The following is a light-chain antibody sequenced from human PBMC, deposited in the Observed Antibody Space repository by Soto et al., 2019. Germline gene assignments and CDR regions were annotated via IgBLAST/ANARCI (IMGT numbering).Light chain of an antibody. CDR2: RAD. V-gene: IGLV1-47*01. CDR3: AAWDDTLSGLV. Sequence: QSVLTQPPSASGAPGQTVTISCSGRSSNIGSNYVYWYQQLQATAPRLLLYRADQRPSGIPDRFSGSKSGTATSLSISGPRSEDEADYYYAAWDDTLSGLVFGGGTKLTVL. J-gene: IGLJ2*01. CDR1: SSNIGSNY.